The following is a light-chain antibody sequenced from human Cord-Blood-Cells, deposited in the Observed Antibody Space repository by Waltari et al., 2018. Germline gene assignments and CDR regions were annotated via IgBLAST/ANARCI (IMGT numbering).Light chain of an antibody. J-gene: IGKJ1*01. V-gene: IGKV1-17*01. CDR1: QGIRNA. Sequence: DIQMTQSPSSLSASVGDRVTITCRASQGIRNALGWYQQKPGKAPKRLIYAASSLQSGVPSRFSVSGSGTEFTLTISSLQPEDFATYYCLQHNSYPWTFGQGTKVEIK. CDR3: LQHNSYPWT. CDR2: AAS.